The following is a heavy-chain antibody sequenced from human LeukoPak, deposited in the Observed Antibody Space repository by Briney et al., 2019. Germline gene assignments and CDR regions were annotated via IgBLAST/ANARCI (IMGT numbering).Heavy chain of an antibody. CDR3: ARLTVWFGEFYPYLDY. D-gene: IGHD3-10*01. CDR2: IYHSGST. CDR1: GGSISSGGYS. Sequence: KPSQTLSLTCAVSGGSISSGGYSWSWIRQPPGKGLEWIGYIYHSGSTNYNPSLKSRVTISVDTSKNQFSLKLSSVTAADTAVYYCARLTVWFGEFYPYLDYWGQGTLVTVSS. V-gene: IGHV4-30-2*01. J-gene: IGHJ4*02.